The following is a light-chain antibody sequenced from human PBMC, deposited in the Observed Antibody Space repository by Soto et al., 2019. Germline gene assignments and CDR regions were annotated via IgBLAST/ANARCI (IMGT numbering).Light chain of an antibody. CDR3: QQRSNWPLT. Sequence: EIVLTQSPATLSLSPGERATFSCRASQSVSSYLAWYQQKPGQAPRLLIYDASNRATGIPARFSGSGSVTDFNLTISSLEPEDFAVYYCQQRSNWPLTFGGGTKVEIK. J-gene: IGKJ4*01. V-gene: IGKV3-11*01. CDR2: DAS. CDR1: QSVSSY.